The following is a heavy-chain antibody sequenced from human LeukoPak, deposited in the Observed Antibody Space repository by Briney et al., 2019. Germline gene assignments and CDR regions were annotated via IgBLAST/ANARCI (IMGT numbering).Heavy chain of an antibody. CDR1: GFTFSSYG. CDR2: IWYDGSNK. CDR3: AKELGVTDWYLDL. V-gene: IGHV3-33*06. Sequence: PGRSLRLSCAASGFTFSSYGMHWVRQAPGKGLEWVAVIWYDGSNKYYADSVKGRFTISRDNSKNTLYLQMNSLRAEDTAVYYCAKELGVTDWYLDLWGRGTLVTVSS. D-gene: IGHD2-21*02. J-gene: IGHJ2*01.